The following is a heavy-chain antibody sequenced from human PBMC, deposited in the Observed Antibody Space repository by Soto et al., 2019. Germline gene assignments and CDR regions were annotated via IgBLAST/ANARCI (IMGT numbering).Heavy chain of an antibody. V-gene: IGHV3-53*04. CDR2: IYSGGTT. J-gene: IGHJ6*02. D-gene: IGHD2-2*01. CDR3: ERYIPGVRYYGMDV. Sequence: GGSLRLSCAASGFTVSTNYMSWVRQAPGKGLEWVSVIYSGGTTYYADSVKGRFTLSRHNSNNTIYLQMNSLRPEDTAVYYCERYIPGVRYYGMDVWGQGTTVTVSS. CDR1: GFTVSTNY.